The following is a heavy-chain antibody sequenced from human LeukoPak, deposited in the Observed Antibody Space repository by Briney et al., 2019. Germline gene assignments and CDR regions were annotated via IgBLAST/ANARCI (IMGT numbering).Heavy chain of an antibody. D-gene: IGHD3-22*01. CDR3: ARETYYDSSGSFETPFDY. CDR1: GFTFSSYW. CDR2: IKQDGSEK. V-gene: IGHV3-7*01. J-gene: IGHJ4*02. Sequence: GGSLRLSCAASGFTFSSYWMSWVRQAPGKGLEWVANIKQDGSEKYYVDSVKGRFTISRDNAKNSLYLQMNSLRAEDTAVYYCARETYYDSSGSFETPFDYWGQGTLVTVSS.